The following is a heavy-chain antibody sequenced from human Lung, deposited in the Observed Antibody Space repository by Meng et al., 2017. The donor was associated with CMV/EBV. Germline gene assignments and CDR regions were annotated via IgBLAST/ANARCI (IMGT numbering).Heavy chain of an antibody. J-gene: IGHJ6*02. Sequence: GGSXRLXXAASGFTFSSYAMSWVRQAPGKGLEWVSLIYSGGTSTYYADSVKGRFTTSRDNSKNTLYLQMNSLRAEDTAVYYCAKDLMDSSGWYEYYYNGMDVWGQGTXVTVSS. CDR1: GFTFSSYA. V-gene: IGHV3-23*03. CDR3: AKDLMDSSGWYEYYYNGMDV. CDR2: IYSGGTST. D-gene: IGHD6-19*01.